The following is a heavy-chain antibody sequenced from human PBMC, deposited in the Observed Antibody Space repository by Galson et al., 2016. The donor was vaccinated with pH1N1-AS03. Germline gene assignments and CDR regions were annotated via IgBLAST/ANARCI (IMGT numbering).Heavy chain of an antibody. CDR2: INPSSGGT. Sequence: SVKVSCKASGYTFAYYYVHWVRQAPGQGLEWMGWINPSSGGTKFAQKFQGTVSMTTDTSTRTAYMELSRLRSDDTAVYYCARGVGSALDSWGQGTLVTVSS. CDR3: ARGVGSALDS. D-gene: IGHD1-26*01. V-gene: IGHV1-2*02. J-gene: IGHJ4*02. CDR1: GYTFAYYY.